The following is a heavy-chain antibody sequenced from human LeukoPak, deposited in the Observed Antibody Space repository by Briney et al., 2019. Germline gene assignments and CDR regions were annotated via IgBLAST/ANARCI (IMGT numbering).Heavy chain of an antibody. CDR3: ASLDTAMVNGDY. J-gene: IGHJ4*02. CDR1: GITFSSYW. V-gene: IGHV3-7*01. D-gene: IGHD5-18*01. Sequence: GGSLRLSCAASGITFSSYWMSWVRQAPGKGLEWVANIKQDGSEKNYVDSVKGRFTISRDNAKNSLYLQMNSLRAEDTAMYHCASLDTAMVNGDYWGQGTLVTVSS. CDR2: IKQDGSEK.